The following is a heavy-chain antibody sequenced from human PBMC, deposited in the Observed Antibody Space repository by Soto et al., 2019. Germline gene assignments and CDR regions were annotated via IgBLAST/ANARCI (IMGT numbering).Heavy chain of an antibody. V-gene: IGHV1-18*01. J-gene: IGHJ4*02. CDR3: ERGRYGDY. CDR1: GYTFTSYG. D-gene: IGHD1-1*01. CDR2: ISAHNGNT. Sequence: QVHLVQSGDEVKKPGASVKVSCKGSGYTFTSYGITWVRQAPVQGLEWMGWISAHNGNTDYAQKLQGRVTVTRDTSTSTAYMELRCLRSDETAVYYCERGRYGDYWGQGALVTVSS.